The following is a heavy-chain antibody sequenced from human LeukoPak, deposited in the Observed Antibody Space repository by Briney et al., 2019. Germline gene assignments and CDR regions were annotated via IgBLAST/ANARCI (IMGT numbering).Heavy chain of an antibody. D-gene: IGHD6-13*01. Sequence: GSLRLSCAASGFTFSTYAMSWVRQAPGKGLEWVSSISTNSAGTYYADSVKGRFSISRDNFENTLYLQMNSLRGEDTAVYYCEKGSSSSRPYYFDYWGQGTLVTVSS. CDR2: ISTNSAGT. CDR3: EKGSSSSRPYYFDY. J-gene: IGHJ4*02. CDR1: GFTFSTYA. V-gene: IGHV3-23*01.